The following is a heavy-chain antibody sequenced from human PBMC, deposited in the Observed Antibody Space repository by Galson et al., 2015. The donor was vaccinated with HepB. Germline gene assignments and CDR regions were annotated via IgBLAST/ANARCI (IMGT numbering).Heavy chain of an antibody. CDR3: ARGGAVGGFRD. J-gene: IGHJ4*02. Sequence: SLRLSCASSGFTFSDYYMSWVRQAPGKGLEWVSYISFSTTYTNYADSVKGRFTISRDNAKRSVYLQMNSLRAEDTAVYYCARGGAVGGFRDWGQGTLVTVSS. CDR2: ISFSTTYT. V-gene: IGHV3-11*06. CDR1: GFTFSDYY. D-gene: IGHD3-16*01.